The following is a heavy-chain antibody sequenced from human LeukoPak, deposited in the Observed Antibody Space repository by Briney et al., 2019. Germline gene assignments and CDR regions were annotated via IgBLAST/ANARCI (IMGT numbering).Heavy chain of an antibody. Sequence: PSETLSLTCTVSGGSISSYYWSWIRQPAGKGLEWIGRIYTSGSTNYNPSLKSRVPMSVDPSKNQFSLKLSSVTAADTAVYYCARAFGSGSQVINYFDFWGQGTLVTVSS. D-gene: IGHD3-10*01. CDR2: IYTSGST. V-gene: IGHV4-4*07. J-gene: IGHJ4*02. CDR3: ARAFGSGSQVINYFDF. CDR1: GGSISSYY.